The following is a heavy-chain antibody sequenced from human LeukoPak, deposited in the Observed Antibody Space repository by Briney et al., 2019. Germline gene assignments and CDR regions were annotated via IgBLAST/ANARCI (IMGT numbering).Heavy chain of an antibody. V-gene: IGHV3-30-3*01. D-gene: IGHD1-26*01. CDR3: AKDISHSGSYSPFDY. CDR1: GFTFSSYA. CDR2: ISYDGSNK. J-gene: IGHJ4*02. Sequence: GGSLRLSCAASGFTFSSYAMHWVRQAPGKGLEWVAVISYDGSNKYYADSVKGRFTISRDNSKNTLYLQMNSLRAEDTAVYYRAKDISHSGSYSPFDYWGQGTLVTVSS.